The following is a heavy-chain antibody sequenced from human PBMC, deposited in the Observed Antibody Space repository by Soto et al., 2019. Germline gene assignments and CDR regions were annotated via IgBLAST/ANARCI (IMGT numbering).Heavy chain of an antibody. CDR3: ARERTGTTSMDV. V-gene: IGHV1-8*01. J-gene: IGHJ6*02. CDR1: GYTFTSYD. D-gene: IGHD1-1*01. Sequence: QVQLVQYGAEVKKPGASVKVSCKASGYTFTSYDINWVRQATGQGLEWMGWMNPNCGNTGYAQKFQGRVTMTRNTSISTAYMELSSLRSEDTAVYYCARERTGTTSMDVWGQGTTVTVSS. CDR2: MNPNCGNT.